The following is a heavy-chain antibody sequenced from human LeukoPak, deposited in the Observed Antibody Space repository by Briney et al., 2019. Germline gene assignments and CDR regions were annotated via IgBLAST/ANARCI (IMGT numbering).Heavy chain of an antibody. CDR2: IKQDGSEK. D-gene: IGHD1-7*01. Sequence: GGSLRLSCAASGFTFSSYWMSWVRQAPGKGLEWVANIKQDGSEKYYVDSVKGRFTISRDNSKNLLYLQLTSLRAEDTALYYCARDRGWNSFDYWGQGTLVSVSS. CDR3: ARDRGWNSFDY. V-gene: IGHV3-7*01. CDR1: GFTFSSYW. J-gene: IGHJ4*02.